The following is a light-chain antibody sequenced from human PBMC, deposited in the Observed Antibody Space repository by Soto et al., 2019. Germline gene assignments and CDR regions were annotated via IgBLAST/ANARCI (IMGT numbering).Light chain of an antibody. CDR1: QSLVHRDGDTH. CDR2: KVS. V-gene: IGKV2-30*02. Sequence: DVVMTQSPLSLAVTLGQSASISCRASQSLVHRDGDTHLNWFQQSPGQSPRRLIYKVSNRESGVPDRFSGSGSGSDFTLDISRVEAEDVGVYYCMQGTQWPPTFGQGTRLEIK. CDR3: MQGTQWPPT. J-gene: IGKJ5*01.